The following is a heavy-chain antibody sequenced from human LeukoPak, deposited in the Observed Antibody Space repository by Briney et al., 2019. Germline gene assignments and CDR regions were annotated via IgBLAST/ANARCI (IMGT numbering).Heavy chain of an antibody. CDR3: AREDYGEAFDY. CDR1: GFTFSNHW. J-gene: IGHJ4*02. D-gene: IGHD4-17*01. V-gene: IGHV3-74*01. Sequence: PGGSLRLSCAASGFTFSNHWMHWVRHAPGKGLVWVSRINNDGSDTVYADSVKGRFTISRDNAKNTLYLQMNSLRAEDTAVYYCAREDYGEAFDYWGQGTLVTVSS. CDR2: INNDGSDT.